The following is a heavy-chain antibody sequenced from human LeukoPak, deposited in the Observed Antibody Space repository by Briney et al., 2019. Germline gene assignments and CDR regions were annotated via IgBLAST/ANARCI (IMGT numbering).Heavy chain of an antibody. CDR2: IYHSGST. CDR3: ARQGPYNTIFGVVIKRGDFDY. D-gene: IGHD3-3*01. V-gene: IGHV4-38-2*01. J-gene: IGHJ4*02. CDR1: GYSISSGYY. Sequence: SETLSLTCAVSGYSISSGYYWGWIRQPPGKGLEWIGSIYHSGSTYYNPSLKSRVTISVDTSKNQFSLKLSSVTAADTAVYYCARQGPYNTIFGVVIKRGDFDYWGQGTLVSVSS.